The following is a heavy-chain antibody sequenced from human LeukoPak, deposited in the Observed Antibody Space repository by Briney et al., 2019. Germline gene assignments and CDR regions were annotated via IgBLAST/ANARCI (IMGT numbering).Heavy chain of an antibody. CDR3: ARANAMERYKLRLDY. CDR1: GGSISSSNW. Sequence: PSGTLSLTCAVSGGSISSSNWWSWVRQPPGKGLEWIGEIYHSGSTNYNPSLKSRVTISVDKSKNQFSLKLSSVTAADTAVYYCARANAMERYKLRLDYWGQGTLVTVSS. V-gene: IGHV4-4*02. D-gene: IGHD1-1*01. J-gene: IGHJ4*02. CDR2: IYHSGST.